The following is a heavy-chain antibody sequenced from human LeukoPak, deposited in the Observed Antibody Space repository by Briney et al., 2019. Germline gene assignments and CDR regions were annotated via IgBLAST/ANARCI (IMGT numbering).Heavy chain of an antibody. V-gene: IGHV4-4*02. CDR3: ARVTAPATIHY. CDR2: IYHSGST. CDR1: GGSISSNHW. D-gene: IGHD5-24*01. Sequence: PSETLSLTCAVSGGSISSNHWWIWVRQPPGQGLEWIGEIYHSGSTNYNPSLKSRVTMSVDKSKNQFSLRLSSVTAADTAVYYCARVTAPATIHYWGQGTLVTVSS. J-gene: IGHJ4*02.